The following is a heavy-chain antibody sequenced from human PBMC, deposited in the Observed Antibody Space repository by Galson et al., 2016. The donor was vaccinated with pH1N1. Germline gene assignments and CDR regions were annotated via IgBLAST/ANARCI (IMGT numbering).Heavy chain of an antibody. CDR1: GFTFSSWH. J-gene: IGHJ3*01. CDR3: ARPGNYDGDRRGAFDL. CDR2: ITYTSATI. Sequence: CAAPGFTFSSWHMDWVRQAPGEGLEWISFITYTSATIYYADSVKGRFTVSRDNAKNSLYLQMNSLRAEDTAVYYCARPGNYDGDRRGAFDLWGQGTMVTVSP. V-gene: IGHV3-48*04. D-gene: IGHD4-23*01.